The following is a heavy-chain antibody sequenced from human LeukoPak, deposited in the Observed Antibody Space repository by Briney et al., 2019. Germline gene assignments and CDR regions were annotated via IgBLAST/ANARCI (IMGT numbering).Heavy chain of an antibody. Sequence: PSETLSLTCAVYGGSFSGYYWSWIRQPPGKGLEWIGEINHSGSTNYNPSLKSRVTISVDTSKNQFSLKLSSVTAADTAVYYCVRRSGSYYKGGYYYYMDVWGKGTTVTVSS. D-gene: IGHD3-10*01. CDR1: GGSFSGYY. V-gene: IGHV4-34*01. CDR2: INHSGST. J-gene: IGHJ6*03. CDR3: VRRSGSYYKGGYYYYMDV.